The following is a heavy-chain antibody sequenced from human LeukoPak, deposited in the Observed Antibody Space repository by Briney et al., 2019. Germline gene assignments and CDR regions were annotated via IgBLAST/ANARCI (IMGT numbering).Heavy chain of an antibody. J-gene: IGHJ4*02. V-gene: IGHV4-59*08. CDR3: ARHCADCGGEGFDY. Sequence: SETLSLTCTVSGGSICSYYWSWIRQPPGKGLEWIGYIYYSGSTNHNPSLKSRVTISVDTSKNQFSLKLSSVTAADTAVYYCARHCADCGGEGFDYWGQGTLVTVSS. CDR1: GGSICSYY. D-gene: IGHD2-21*01. CDR2: IYYSGST.